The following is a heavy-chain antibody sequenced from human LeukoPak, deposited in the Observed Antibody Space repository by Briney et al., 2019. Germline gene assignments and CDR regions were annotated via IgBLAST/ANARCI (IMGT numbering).Heavy chain of an antibody. V-gene: IGHV1-46*01. J-gene: IGHJ4*02. CDR3: ARDQEGFDY. CDR1: GYTFTSNY. CDR2: IYPRDGST. Sequence: ASVKVSCKASGYTFTSNYIHWVRQAPGQGLEWMGMIYPRDGSTSYAQEFQGRVTVTRDTSTSTVHMELSGLRSEDTAVYYCARDQEGFDYWGQGTLVTVSS.